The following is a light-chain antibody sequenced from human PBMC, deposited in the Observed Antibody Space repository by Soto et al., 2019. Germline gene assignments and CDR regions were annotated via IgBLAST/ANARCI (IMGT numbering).Light chain of an antibody. J-gene: IGLJ2*01. CDR1: SSDVGSYDL. Sequence: QSALTQPASVSGSPGQSITISCTGTSSDVGSYDLVSWYQQRPGRAPRLMIFEVAKRPSGISTRFSGSKSGNTASLTISGLQAVGQADYCCCSYTSTNTLVFGGGTKLTVL. CDR2: EVA. V-gene: IGLV2-23*02. CDR3: CSYTSTNTLV.